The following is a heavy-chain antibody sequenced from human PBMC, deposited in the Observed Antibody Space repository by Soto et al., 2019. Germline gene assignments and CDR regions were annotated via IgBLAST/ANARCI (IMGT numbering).Heavy chain of an antibody. CDR1: GYTFTSYA. CDR2: INAGNGNT. Sequence: VKVSCKASGYTFTSYAMHWVRQAPGQRLEWMGWINAGNGNTKYSQMFQGRVTITRDTSASTAYMELSSLRSEDTAVYYCASSYYYDSSGYSSLYYYYGMDVWGQGXTVTVSS. J-gene: IGHJ6*02. D-gene: IGHD3-22*01. V-gene: IGHV1-3*01. CDR3: ASSYYYDSSGYSSLYYYYGMDV.